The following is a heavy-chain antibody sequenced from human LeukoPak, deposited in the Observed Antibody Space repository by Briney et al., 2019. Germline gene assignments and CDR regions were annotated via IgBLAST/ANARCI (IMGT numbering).Heavy chain of an antibody. CDR2: ISAYNGNT. CDR3: ARGGIASKLAPQTPLDV. J-gene: IGHJ6*02. Sequence: ASVKVSCKASGYTFTSYVISWLRQAPGQGLEWMGWISAYNGNTNYAQKLQGRVTMTTDTSTSTAYMELRSLRSDDTAVYYCARGGIASKLAPQTPLDVWGQGTTVTVSS. CDR1: GYTFTSYV. D-gene: IGHD6-13*01. V-gene: IGHV1-18*01.